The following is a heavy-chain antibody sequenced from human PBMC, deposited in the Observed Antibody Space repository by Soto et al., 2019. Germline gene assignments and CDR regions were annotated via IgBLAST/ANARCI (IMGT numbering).Heavy chain of an antibody. CDR2: ISYDGRNK. J-gene: IGHJ4*02. CDR3: AKETVEYYFDY. V-gene: IGHV3-30*18. CDR1: GFTFSIYG. Sequence: QVQLVESGGGVVQPGRSLRLSFAASGFTFSIYGMHWVRQAPGKGLEWVAVISYDGRNKYYADSVKGRFTISRDNSKNTLYLQMNSLRGEDTAVYYCAKETVEYYFDYWGQGTLVTVSS. D-gene: IGHD3-3*01.